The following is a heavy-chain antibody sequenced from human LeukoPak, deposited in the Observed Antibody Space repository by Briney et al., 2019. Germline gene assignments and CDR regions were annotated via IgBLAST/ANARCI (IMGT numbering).Heavy chain of an antibody. CDR1: GFSLSTSGMC. J-gene: IGHJ4*02. V-gene: IGHV2-70*11. D-gene: IGHD3-22*01. CDR3: ARTTYYYDSSGRPYYFDY. Sequence: GPALVKPTQTLTLTCTFSGFSLSTSGMCVSWIRQPPGKALDWLARIDWDDDKYYSTSLKARLSISKDTSKNQVVLTMTNMDPVDAATYYCARTTYYYDSSGRPYYFDYWGQGTLVTVSS. CDR2: IDWDDDK.